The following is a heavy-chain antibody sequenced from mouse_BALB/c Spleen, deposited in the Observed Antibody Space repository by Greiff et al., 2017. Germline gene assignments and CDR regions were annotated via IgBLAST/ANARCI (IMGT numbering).Heavy chain of an antibody. Sequence: QVQLKESGPELVRPGASVKMSCKASGYTFTSYWMHWVKQRPGQGLEWIGMIDPSNSETRLNQKFKDKATLNVDKSSNTAYMQLSSLTSEDSAVYYCAGIYYYGSSYYFDYWGQGTTLTVSS. CDR1: GYTFTSYW. CDR3: AGIYYYGSSYYFDY. CDR2: IDPSNSET. V-gene: IGHV1S127*01. D-gene: IGHD1-1*01. J-gene: IGHJ2*01.